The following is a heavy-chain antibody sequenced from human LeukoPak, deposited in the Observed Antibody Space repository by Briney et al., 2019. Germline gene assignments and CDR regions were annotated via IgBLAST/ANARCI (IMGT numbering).Heavy chain of an antibody. V-gene: IGHV6-1*01. CDR1: GDSVSSNSAA. D-gene: IGHD3-22*01. J-gene: IGHJ6*03. Sequence: SQTLSLTCAISGDSVSSNSAAWNWIRQSPSRGLEWLGRTYYRSRWSNDYAVSVKSRITINPDTSKNQFSLQLNSVTPEDTAVYYCARGHYYYDSSGYYRYYYYYYMDVWGKGTTVTVSS. CDR2: TYYRSRWSN. CDR3: ARGHYYYDSSGYYRYYYYYYMDV.